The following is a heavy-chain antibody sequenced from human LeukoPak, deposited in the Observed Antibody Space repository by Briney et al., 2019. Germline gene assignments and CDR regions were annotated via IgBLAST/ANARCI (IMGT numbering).Heavy chain of an antibody. D-gene: IGHD2-15*01. CDR2: ISYVGGNK. J-gene: IGHJ4*02. CDR1: GFSFSSYG. V-gene: IGHV3-30*18. CDR3: AKDPLRYCSGGSCYPDY. Sequence: GGCLRLSCAASGFSFSSYGMRWVRQAPGKGLEWVAVISYVGGNKYYADSVKGRITISRDNSKHTLYLQMNSLRAEDTAVYSCAKDPLRYCSGGSCYPDYWGQGTLVTVSS.